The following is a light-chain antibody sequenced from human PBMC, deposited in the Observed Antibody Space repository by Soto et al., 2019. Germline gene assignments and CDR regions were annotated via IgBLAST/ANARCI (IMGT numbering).Light chain of an antibody. CDR2: DVA. Sequence: QSALTQPRSVSGSPGQSVTVSCTGSSSDVGGYNYVSWYQQHPGKAPKLLISDVANRASGVPDRFSGSKSGNTASLTISGLQPDDEAEYFFCSYAGSYTLIFGGGTKLTVL. V-gene: IGLV2-11*01. CDR3: CSYAGSYTLI. CDR1: SSDVGGYNY. J-gene: IGLJ2*01.